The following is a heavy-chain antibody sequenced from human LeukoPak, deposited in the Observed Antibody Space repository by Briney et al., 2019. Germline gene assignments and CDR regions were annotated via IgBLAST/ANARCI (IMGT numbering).Heavy chain of an antibody. J-gene: IGHJ6*03. CDR3: ARGKNTYYYYMDV. CDR1: GGSISSYY. V-gene: IGHV4-59*12. Sequence: SETLSLTCTVSGGSISSYYWSWIRQPPGKGLEWIGYIYYSGSTYYNPSLKSRVTISVDTSKNQFSLELSSVTAADTAVYYCARGKNTYYYYMDVWGKGTTVTVSS. CDR2: IYYSGST.